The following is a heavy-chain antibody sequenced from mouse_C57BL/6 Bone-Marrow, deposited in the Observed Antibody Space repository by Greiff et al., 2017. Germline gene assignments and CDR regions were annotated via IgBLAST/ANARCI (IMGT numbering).Heavy chain of an antibody. CDR1: GYTFTSYW. V-gene: IGHV1-55*01. CDR2: IYPGSGST. D-gene: IGHD1-1*01. J-gene: IGHJ2*01. CDR3: ARDQFITTVVATGDY. Sequence: VQLKQPGAELVKPGASVKMSCKASGYTFTSYWITWVKQRPGQGLEWIGDIYPGSGSTNYNEKFKSKATLTVDTSSSTAYMQLSSLTSEDSAVYYCARDQFITTVVATGDYWGQGTTLTVSS.